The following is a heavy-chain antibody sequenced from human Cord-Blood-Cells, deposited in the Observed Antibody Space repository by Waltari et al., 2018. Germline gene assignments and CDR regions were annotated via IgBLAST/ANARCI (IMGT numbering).Heavy chain of an antibody. V-gene: IGHV4-34*01. Sequence: QVQLQQWGAGLLKPSETLSLTCAVYGGSFSGYYWSWISQPPGKGLEWIGEINHSGSTNYNPSLKSRVTISVDTSKNQFSLKLSSVTAADTAVYYCARGLYNWNDAPFVYWGQGTLVTVSS. CDR3: ARGLYNWNDAPFVY. J-gene: IGHJ4*02. CDR1: GGSFSGYY. CDR2: INHSGST. D-gene: IGHD1-20*01.